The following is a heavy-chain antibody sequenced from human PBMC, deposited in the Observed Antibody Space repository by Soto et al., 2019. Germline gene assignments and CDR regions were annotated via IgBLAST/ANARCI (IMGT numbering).Heavy chain of an antibody. V-gene: IGHV3-48*04. Sequence: PGGSLRLSCAASGFTFSSYWMSWVRQAPGKGLEWVSYISSSGSTIYYADSVKGRFTISRGNAKNSLYLQMNSLRAEDTAVYYCARVKYSGSYYEYFDYWGQGTLVTVSS. J-gene: IGHJ4*02. CDR2: ISSSGSTI. CDR3: ARVKYSGSYYEYFDY. CDR1: GFTFSSYW. D-gene: IGHD1-26*01.